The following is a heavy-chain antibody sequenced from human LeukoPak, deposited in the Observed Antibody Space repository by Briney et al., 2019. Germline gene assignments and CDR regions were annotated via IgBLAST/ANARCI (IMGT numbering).Heavy chain of an antibody. J-gene: IGHJ6*03. CDR3: ARGGYCSGGSCYWDYYYYYYMDV. CDR2: MNPNSGNT. Sequence: GASVKVSCKASGGTFSSYAISWVRQAPGQGLEWMGWMNPNSGNTGYAQKFQGRVTMTRNTSISTAYMELSSLRSEDTAVYYCARGGYCSGGSCYWDYYYYYYMDVWGKGTTVTVSS. CDR1: GGTFSSYA. V-gene: IGHV1-8*02. D-gene: IGHD2-15*01.